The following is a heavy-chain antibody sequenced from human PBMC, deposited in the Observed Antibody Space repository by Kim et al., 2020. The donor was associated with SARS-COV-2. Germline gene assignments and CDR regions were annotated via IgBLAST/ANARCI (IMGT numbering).Heavy chain of an antibody. Sequence: GGSLRLSCAASGFTFSSYWMHWVRQAPGKGLVWVSRINSDGSSTSYADSVKGRFTISRDNAKNTLYLQMNSLRAEDTAVYYCAREGGGSWDFDYWGQGTLVTVSS. D-gene: IGHD2-15*01. CDR1: GFTFSSYW. CDR3: AREGGGSWDFDY. CDR2: INSDGSST. J-gene: IGHJ4*02. V-gene: IGHV3-74*01.